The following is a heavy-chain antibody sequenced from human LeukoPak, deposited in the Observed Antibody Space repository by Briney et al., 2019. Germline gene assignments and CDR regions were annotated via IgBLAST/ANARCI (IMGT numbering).Heavy chain of an antibody. Sequence: SETLSLTCAVYGGSFSGYYWSWIRQPPGKGLEWIGEINHSGSTNYNPSLKSRVTISVDTSKNQFSLKLSSVTAADTAVYYCASLGLGYCSSTSCRGWDYWGQGTLVTVSS. V-gene: IGHV4-34*01. J-gene: IGHJ4*02. CDR1: GGSFSGYY. D-gene: IGHD2-2*01. CDR2: INHSGST. CDR3: ASLGLGYCSSTSCRGWDY.